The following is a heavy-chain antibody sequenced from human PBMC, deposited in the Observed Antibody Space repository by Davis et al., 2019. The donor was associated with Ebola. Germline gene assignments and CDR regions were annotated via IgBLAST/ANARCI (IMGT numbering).Heavy chain of an antibody. CDR1: GFTFGDYF. CDR2: ISSSGTII. V-gene: IGHV3-11*01. CDR3: AKGEQYCSDISCYSFDAFGS. Sequence: GESLKISCAASGFTFGDYFMSWIRQAPGKGLEWVSYISSSGTIIYYADSVKGRFTISRDNAKNSLYLQMSSLRAEDAAVYYCAKGEQYCSDISCYSFDAFGSWGQGTMVTVSS. J-gene: IGHJ3*02. D-gene: IGHD2-2*01.